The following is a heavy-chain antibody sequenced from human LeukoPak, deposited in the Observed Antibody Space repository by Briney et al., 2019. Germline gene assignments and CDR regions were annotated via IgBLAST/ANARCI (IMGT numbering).Heavy chain of an antibody. Sequence: SETLSLTCTVSGDSIISGSYYWGWIRQPPGRGLEWIASSYYSGNIYYNPSRKSRVTISVDTSNNEFSLRLTSVTPADTAVYYCARVCPTVTPPQLDAFDFWGQGTMVTVSS. J-gene: IGHJ3*01. D-gene: IGHD4-17*01. CDR1: GDSIISGSYY. CDR3: ARVCPTVTPPQLDAFDF. CDR2: SYYSGNI. V-gene: IGHV4-39*07.